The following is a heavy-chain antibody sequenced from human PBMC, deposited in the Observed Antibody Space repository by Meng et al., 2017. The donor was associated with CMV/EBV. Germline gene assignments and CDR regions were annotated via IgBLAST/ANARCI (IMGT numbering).Heavy chain of an antibody. CDR1: GDSDSCSGVA. CDR3: AKDGGVPGTIEFAFDV. V-gene: IGHV6-1*01. D-gene: IGHD2-2*01. Sequence: SCAISGDSDSCSGVAWHWIRQSPSRGLEWLGRTYYRSQWYSDYAVSVKSRMTINPDTSKNQFSLQLNAVTPEDTAVYYCAKDGGVPGTIEFAFDVWGQGTLVTVSS. CDR2: TYYRSQWYS. J-gene: IGHJ3*01.